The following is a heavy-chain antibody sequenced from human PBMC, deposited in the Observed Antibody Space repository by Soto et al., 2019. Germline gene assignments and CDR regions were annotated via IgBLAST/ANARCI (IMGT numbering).Heavy chain of an antibody. CDR3: ARRLATGVAWFDP. CDR2: IYHTGST. CDR1: GGSISSYY. Sequence: PSETLSLTCSASGGSISSYYWSWIRQPPGKGLEWIGYIYHTGSTNSNPSLKSRVTISIDTSKNQFSLKLTSVTAADTAVYYCARRLATGVAWFDPWGPGTLVTVSS. D-gene: IGHD2-8*02. V-gene: IGHV4-59*08. J-gene: IGHJ5*02.